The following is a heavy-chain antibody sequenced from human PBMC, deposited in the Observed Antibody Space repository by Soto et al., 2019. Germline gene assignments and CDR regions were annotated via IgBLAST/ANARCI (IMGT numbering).Heavy chain of an antibody. CDR3: ARDYRIWSGYSYYYYGMDV. V-gene: IGHV3-7*01. J-gene: IGHJ6*02. Sequence: GSLRLSCAASGFTFSSYWMGWVRQAPGKGLEWVANIKQDGSEKYYVDSVKGRFTISRDNAKNSLYLQMNSLRAEDAAVYYCARDYRIWSGYSYYYYGMDVRGQGTKVTVSS. CDR2: IKQDGSEK. D-gene: IGHD3-3*01. CDR1: GFTFSSYW.